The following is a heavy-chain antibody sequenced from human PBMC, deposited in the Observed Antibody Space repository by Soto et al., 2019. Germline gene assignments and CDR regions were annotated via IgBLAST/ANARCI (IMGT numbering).Heavy chain of an antibody. Sequence: GGSLRLSCAASGFTVISNYMSWVRQAPGKGLEWVSVLYSGGDTYYADSVKGRFTISRDNSKNTLYLQMNSLRAEDTAVYYCAKVGVVQLWGQGTLVTVSS. CDR1: GFTVISNY. V-gene: IGHV3-53*01. CDR3: AKVGVVQL. J-gene: IGHJ4*02. CDR2: LYSGGDT. D-gene: IGHD5-18*01.